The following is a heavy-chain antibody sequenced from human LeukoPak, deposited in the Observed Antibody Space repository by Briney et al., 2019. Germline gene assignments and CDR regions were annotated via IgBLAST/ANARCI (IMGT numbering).Heavy chain of an antibody. V-gene: IGHV3-30*18. Sequence: GSLRLSCAASGFTFGSYAMHWVRQAPGKGLEWVAVMSYDGINKYYADSVKGRFTTSRDNSKNTLYLQMNSLRAEDTAVYYCAKDGALVDTAMVIAEYFHHWGQGTLVTVSS. CDR2: MSYDGINK. D-gene: IGHD5-18*01. J-gene: IGHJ1*01. CDR3: AKDGALVDTAMVIAEYFHH. CDR1: GFTFGSYA.